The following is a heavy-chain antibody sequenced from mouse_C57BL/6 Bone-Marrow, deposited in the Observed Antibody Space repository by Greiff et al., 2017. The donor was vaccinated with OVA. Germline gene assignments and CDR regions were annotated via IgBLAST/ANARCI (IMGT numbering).Heavy chain of an antibody. CDR1: GYTFTSYW. Sequence: QVQLQQPGAELVRPGSSVKLSCKASGYTFTSYWMDWVKQRPGQGLEWIGNIYPSDSETHYNQKFKDKATLTVDKSSSTAYMQLSSLTSQDSAVYYCASEGSYRYFDVWGTGTTVTVSS. V-gene: IGHV1-61*01. J-gene: IGHJ1*03. D-gene: IGHD1-1*01. CDR2: IYPSDSET. CDR3: ASEGSYRYFDV.